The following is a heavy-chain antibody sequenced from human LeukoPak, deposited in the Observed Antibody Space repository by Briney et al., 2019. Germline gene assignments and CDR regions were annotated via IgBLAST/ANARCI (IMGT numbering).Heavy chain of an antibody. J-gene: IGHJ4*02. CDR1: GFTFSSYS. V-gene: IGHV3-23*01. CDR2: ISSNGGST. D-gene: IGHD3-10*01. Sequence: GGSLRLSCAASGFTFSSYSMNWVRQAPGKGLEWVSAISSNGGSTYCADSVKGRFTISRDNSKNTLYLQMNSLRAEDTAVYYCAKRLWSPDYWGQGTLVTVSS. CDR3: AKRLWSPDY.